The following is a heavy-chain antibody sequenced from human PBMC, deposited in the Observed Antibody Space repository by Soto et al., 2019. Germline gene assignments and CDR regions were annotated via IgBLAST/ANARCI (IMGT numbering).Heavy chain of an antibody. D-gene: IGHD4-17*01. CDR2: IYHSGST. V-gene: IGHV4-30-2*01. CDR3: ARSETRDYGDYSNWFDP. Sequence: QLQLQESGSGLVKPSQTLSLTCAVSGGSISSGGYSWSWIRQPPGKGLEWIGYIYHSGSTYYNPSLKSQVTISVDRSKNQFSLKLSSVTAADTAVYYCARSETRDYGDYSNWFDPWGQGTLVTVSS. CDR1: GGSISSGGYS. J-gene: IGHJ5*02.